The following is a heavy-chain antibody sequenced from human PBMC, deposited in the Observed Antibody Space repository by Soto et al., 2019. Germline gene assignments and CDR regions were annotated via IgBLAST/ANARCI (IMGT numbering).Heavy chain of an antibody. CDR1: GFTFSSYA. D-gene: IGHD3-10*01. CDR2: ISGSGGST. Sequence: EVQLLESGGGLVQPGGSLRLSCAASGFTFSSYAMSWVRQAPGKGLEWVSAISGSGGSTYYADSVKGRFTISRDNSKNSLYLQMNSLRAEDTAVYYCAKDPPYYYGSGSYPPNWFDPWGQGTLVTVSS. CDR3: AKDPPYYYGSGSYPPNWFDP. J-gene: IGHJ5*02. V-gene: IGHV3-23*01.